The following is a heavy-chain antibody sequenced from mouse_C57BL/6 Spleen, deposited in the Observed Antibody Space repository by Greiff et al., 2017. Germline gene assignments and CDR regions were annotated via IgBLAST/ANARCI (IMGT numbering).Heavy chain of an antibody. Sequence: QVQLQQSGPELVKPGASVKISCKASGYSFTSYYIHWVKQRPGQGLEWIGWIYPGSGNTKYNEKFKGKATLTADTSSSTAYMQLSSLTSEDSAVSYGAIPLITTVVAPDYWGQGTTLTVSS. CDR1: GYSFTSYY. V-gene: IGHV1-66*01. CDR3: AIPLITTVVAPDY. J-gene: IGHJ2*01. CDR2: IYPGSGNT. D-gene: IGHD1-1*01.